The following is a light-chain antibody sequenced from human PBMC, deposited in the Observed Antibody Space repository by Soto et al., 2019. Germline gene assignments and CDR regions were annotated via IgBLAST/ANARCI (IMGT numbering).Light chain of an antibody. CDR1: QSVSSSY. CDR2: GAS. V-gene: IGKV3-20*01. CDR3: QQYKKWPRT. Sequence: EIVLTQSPGTLSLSPGERATLSCRASQSVSSSYLAWYQQEPGQAPRLLIYGASSRATGIPDRFSGSGSGTDFTLTISSLQSEDFAVYYCQQYKKWPRTFGQGTKVDIK. J-gene: IGKJ1*01.